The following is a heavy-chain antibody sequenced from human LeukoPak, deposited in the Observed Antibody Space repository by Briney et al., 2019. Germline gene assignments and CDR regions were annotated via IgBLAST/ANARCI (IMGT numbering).Heavy chain of an antibody. J-gene: IGHJ6*02. D-gene: IGHD3-10*01. CDR3: ARVYGSGSYYNRFGFGMDV. CDR2: INGNI. Sequence: ASVKASCKASGYTFTSYGISWVRQAPGQGLEWMGWINGNINYVQKLQGRVTMTTDTSTSTAYMELRSLRSDDTAVYYCARVYGSGSYYNRFGFGMDVWGQGTTVTVSS. V-gene: IGHV1-18*01. CDR1: GYTFTSYG.